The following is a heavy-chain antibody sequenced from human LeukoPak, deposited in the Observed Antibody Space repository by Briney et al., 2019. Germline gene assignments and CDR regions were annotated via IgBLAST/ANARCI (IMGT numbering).Heavy chain of an antibody. D-gene: IGHD3-22*01. CDR1: GYTFTSYG. V-gene: IGHV1-18*01. J-gene: IGHJ4*02. CDR2: ISTYNGNT. CDR3: ARVKTMIIVVSLFDY. Sequence: ASVKVSCKASGYTFTSYGISWVRQASGQGPEWMGWISTYNGNTNYAPKLQGRVTMTTDTSTTTAYMELRSLRSDDTAVYYCARVKTMIIVVSLFDYWGQGTLVTVSS.